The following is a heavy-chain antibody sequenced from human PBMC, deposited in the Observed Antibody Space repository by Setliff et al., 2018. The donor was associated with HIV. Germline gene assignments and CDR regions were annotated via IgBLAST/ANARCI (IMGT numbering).Heavy chain of an antibody. D-gene: IGHD3-16*01. V-gene: IGHV1-18*01. CDR1: GYSFTSFG. J-gene: IGHJ5*02. CDR2: MSDYNRNT. CDR3: ARGADWFDL. Sequence: ASVKVSCKASGYSFTSFGISWVRQAPGQGLEWVGWMSDYNRNTEHAEKFRGRVTLTKDISTSTAYMELRSLRLDDTAVYYCARGADWFDLWGQGTLVTVS.